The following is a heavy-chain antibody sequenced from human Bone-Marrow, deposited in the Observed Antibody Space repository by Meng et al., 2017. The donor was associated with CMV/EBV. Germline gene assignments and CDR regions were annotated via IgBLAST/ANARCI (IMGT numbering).Heavy chain of an antibody. J-gene: IGHJ4*02. CDR3: ARGDSGSYYFDY. V-gene: IGHV1-69*05. CDR1: GGTFSSYA. Sequence: SVKVSCKASGGTFSSYAISWVRQAPGQGLEWMGGIIPIFGTANYAQKFQGRVTITTDESTSTAYMELSSLRSEDTAVYYCARGDSGSYYFDYWGQRTLVTVSS. CDR2: IIPIFGTA. D-gene: IGHD1-26*01.